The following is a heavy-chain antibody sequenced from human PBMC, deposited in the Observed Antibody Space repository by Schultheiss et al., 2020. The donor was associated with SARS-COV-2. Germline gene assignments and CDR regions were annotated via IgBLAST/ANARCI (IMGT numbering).Heavy chain of an antibody. V-gene: IGHV4-4*02. J-gene: IGHJ5*02. CDR2: IYYSGST. D-gene: IGHD6-19*01. Sequence: SETLSLTCAVSGGSISSSNWWSWVRQPPGKGLEWIGYIYYSGSTYYNPSLKSRVTISVDTSKNQFSLKLSSVTAADTAVYYCARGYSGWRSEWFDPWGQGTLVTVSS. CDR3: ARGYSGWRSEWFDP. CDR1: GGSISSSNW.